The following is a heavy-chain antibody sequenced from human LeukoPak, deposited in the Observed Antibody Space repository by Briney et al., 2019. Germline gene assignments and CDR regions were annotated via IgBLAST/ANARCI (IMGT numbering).Heavy chain of an antibody. CDR1: GGSITSYY. J-gene: IGHJ4*02. CDR2: IYYSGST. CDR3: ARVSRGNSVGGDY. D-gene: IGHD4-23*01. Sequence: SETLSLTCTVSGGSITSYYWSWIRQPPGKGLEWIGYIYYSGSTNYNPSLKSRVTISVDTSKNQFSLKLSSVTAADTAMYYCARVSRGNSVGGDYWGQGTLVTVSS. V-gene: IGHV4-59*01.